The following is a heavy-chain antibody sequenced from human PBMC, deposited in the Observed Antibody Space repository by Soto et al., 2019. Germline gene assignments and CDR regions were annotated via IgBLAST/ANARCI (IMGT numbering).Heavy chain of an antibody. CDR2: IAYDGRNK. D-gene: IGHD1-1*01. J-gene: IGHJ4*01. CDR1: GFTFSSYA. Sequence: QVQLVESGGGVVQPGRSLRLSCAASGFTFSSYAMQWVRQAPGKGLEWVAVIAYDGRNKYYADSVKGRFTISRDNSKNTLYLHMNSLRIEDTAVYYCARELERVFDYWGHGTLVTVSS. V-gene: IGHV3-30*04. CDR3: ARELERVFDY.